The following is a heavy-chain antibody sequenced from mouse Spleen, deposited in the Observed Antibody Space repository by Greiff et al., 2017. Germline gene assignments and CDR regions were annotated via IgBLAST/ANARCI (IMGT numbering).Heavy chain of an antibody. CDR1: GFTFSDFY. CDR3: ARDADWEGYAMDY. CDR2: SRNKANDYTT. V-gene: IGHV7-1*01. J-gene: IGHJ4*01. Sequence: EVKLVESGGGLAQSGRSLRLSCATSGFTFSDFYMEWVRQAPGKGLEWIAASRNKANDYTTEYSASVKGRFIVSRDTSQSILYLQMNALRAEDTAIYYCARDADWEGYAMDYWGQGTSVTVSS. D-gene: IGHD4-1*01.